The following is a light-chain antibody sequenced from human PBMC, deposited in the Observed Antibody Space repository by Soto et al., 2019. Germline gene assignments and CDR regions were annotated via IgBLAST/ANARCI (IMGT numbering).Light chain of an antibody. Sequence: QSVLTQAPSASGTPGQRVTSSCSGSRSNIGRNFAYWYQHVPGTAPRLLIQRNNERPSGVPDRFSGSQSGTSVSLAISGLRSDDEATYYCAAWDDTRDAQVFGGGTKLTVL. CDR1: RSNIGRNF. CDR2: RNN. CDR3: AAWDDTRDAQV. J-gene: IGLJ3*02. V-gene: IGLV1-47*01.